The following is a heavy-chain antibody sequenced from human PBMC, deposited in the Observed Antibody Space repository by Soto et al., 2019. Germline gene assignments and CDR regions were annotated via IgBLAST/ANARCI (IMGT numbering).Heavy chain of an antibody. D-gene: IGHD3-3*01. CDR2: ILHSGAT. CDR1: GGSISSSTW. CDR3: ARDHGVSRGFAFDY. Sequence: KPSETLSLTCAVSGGSISSSTWWSWVRQPPGKGLEWIGEILHSGATNYNPSLKSRVTFSVDKSKNQFSLKLSSVTAADTAVYFCARDHGVSRGFAFDYWGQGTLVTVSS. J-gene: IGHJ4*01. V-gene: IGHV4-4*02.